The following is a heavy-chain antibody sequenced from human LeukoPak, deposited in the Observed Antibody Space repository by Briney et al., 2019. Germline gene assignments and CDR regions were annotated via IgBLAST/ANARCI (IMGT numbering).Heavy chain of an antibody. CDR3: ARVGYYYDSSGRDAFDI. Sequence: GGPLRLSCAASGFTFSSYSMNWVRQAPGKGLEWVSYISSSSSTIYYADSVKGRFTISRDNAKNSLYLQMNSLRDEDTAVYYCARVGYYYDSSGRDAFDIWGQGTMVTVSS. CDR1: GFTFSSYS. J-gene: IGHJ3*02. D-gene: IGHD3-22*01. V-gene: IGHV3-48*02. CDR2: ISSSSSTI.